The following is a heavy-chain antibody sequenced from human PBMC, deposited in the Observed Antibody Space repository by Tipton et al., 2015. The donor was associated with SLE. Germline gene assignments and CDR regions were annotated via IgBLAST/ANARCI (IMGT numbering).Heavy chain of an antibody. CDR2: INHSGST. CDR1: GGSFSGYY. CDR3: ARRVVGDGFDI. D-gene: IGHD2-15*01. V-gene: IGHV4-34*01. J-gene: IGHJ3*02. Sequence: TLSLTCAVYGGSFSGYYWSWIRQPPGKGLEWIGEINHSGSTNYNPSVKSRVTISVDTSKNQFSLKLSSVTAADTAVYYCARRVVGDGFDIWGQGTMVTVSS.